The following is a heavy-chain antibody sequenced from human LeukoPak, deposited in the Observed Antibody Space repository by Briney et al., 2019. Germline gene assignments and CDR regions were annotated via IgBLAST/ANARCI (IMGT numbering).Heavy chain of an antibody. CDR2: MNPNSGNT. V-gene: IGHV1-8*01. CDR1: GYTFTSYD. J-gene: IGHJ5*02. Sequence: AASVQVSCKASGYTFTSYDINWVRQATGQGLEWMGWMNPNSGNTGYAQKFQGRVTMTRNTSISTAYMELSSLRSEDTAVYYCARDSRGTRFLEWLSKYNWFDPWGQGTLVTVSS. D-gene: IGHD3-3*01. CDR3: ARDSRGTRFLEWLSKYNWFDP.